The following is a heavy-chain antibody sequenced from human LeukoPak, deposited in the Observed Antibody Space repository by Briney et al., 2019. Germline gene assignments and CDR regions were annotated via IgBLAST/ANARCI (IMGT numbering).Heavy chain of an antibody. CDR1: GFTFTDYY. D-gene: IGHD6-19*01. J-gene: IGHJ3*02. CDR2: INPNSGGA. Sequence: ASVKVSCKASGFTFTDYYIHWVRQAPGQGLEWMGRINPNSGGANYAQKFQGRFTMTRDTSISTAYMELSSLRSEDTAVYYCARDSNGQTRADDPFDIWGQGTMVTVSS. CDR3: ARDSNGQTRADDPFDI. V-gene: IGHV1-2*06.